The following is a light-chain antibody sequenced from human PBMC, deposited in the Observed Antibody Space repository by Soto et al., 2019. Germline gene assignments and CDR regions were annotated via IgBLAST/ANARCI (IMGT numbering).Light chain of an antibody. J-gene: IGKJ4*01. CDR3: QYRGIWPPGPT. V-gene: IGKV3-11*01. CDR2: DAS. Sequence: EIVLTQSPVTLSLSPGERATLSCRASQSINNYLAWYQQKPGQPPRLLIYDASNRATAIPVRFSGSGSGTDFTLTISGLEPEDSAVYYCQYRGIWPPGPTFGGGTKVEIK. CDR1: QSINNY.